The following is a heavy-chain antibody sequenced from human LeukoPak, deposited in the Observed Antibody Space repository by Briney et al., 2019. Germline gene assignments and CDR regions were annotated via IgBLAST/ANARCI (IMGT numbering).Heavy chain of an antibody. CDR1: GFTFSSYS. CDR2: ISSSSSTI. D-gene: IGHD5-24*01. J-gene: IGHJ4*02. CDR3: AKDDGWVQYAN. V-gene: IGHV3-48*01. Sequence: GGSLRLSSAASGFTFSSYSMNWVRQDPGKGLEWVSYISSSSSTIYYADSVKGRFTISRDNAKNSLYLQMNSLRAEDTAVYYCAKDDGWVQYANWGQGTLVTVSS.